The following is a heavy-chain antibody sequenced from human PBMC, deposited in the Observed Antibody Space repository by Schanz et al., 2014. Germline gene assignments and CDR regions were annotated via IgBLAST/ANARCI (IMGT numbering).Heavy chain of an antibody. V-gene: IGHV3-66*04. Sequence: EVQLVESGGGLVQPGGSLRLSCAASGFSVSSNFMTWVRQAPGKGLEWVSLIYSGGDTNYAGSVKGRFTISRDNSKNALYLQMNSLRAEDTAVYYCARRITGTHHNPYYHGMDVWGQGTTVTVSS. CDR2: IYSGGDT. CDR3: ARRITGTHHNPYYHGMDV. J-gene: IGHJ6*02. CDR1: GFSVSSNF. D-gene: IGHD1-20*01.